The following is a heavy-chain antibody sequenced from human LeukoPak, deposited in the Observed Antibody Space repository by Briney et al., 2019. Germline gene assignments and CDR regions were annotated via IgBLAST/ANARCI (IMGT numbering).Heavy chain of an antibody. V-gene: IGHV3-21*06. D-gene: IGHD3-22*01. J-gene: IGHJ4*02. CDR1: GFTFSAYS. CDR2: ISSSSTYI. Sequence: GGSLRLSCATSGFTFSAYSMIWVRQAPGKGLEWVSLISSSSTYIYYADSVKGRFTISRDNAKNSLYLQMNSLRAEDTAVYYCARDGYDSGGYPGYWGQGTLVTVSS. CDR3: ARDGYDSGGYPGY.